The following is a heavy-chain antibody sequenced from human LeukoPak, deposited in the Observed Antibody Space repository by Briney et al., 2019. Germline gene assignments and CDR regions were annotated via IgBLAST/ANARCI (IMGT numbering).Heavy chain of an antibody. Sequence: ASVKVSCKASGYTFTGYYMHWVRQAPGQGLEWMGRINPNSGGTNYAQKFQGRVTMTRDTSISTAYMELSRLRSDDTAVYYCANKDIVVVVPDGAFDIWGQGTMVTVSS. J-gene: IGHJ3*02. CDR3: ANKDIVVVVPDGAFDI. V-gene: IGHV1-2*06. D-gene: IGHD2-15*01. CDR1: GYTFTGYY. CDR2: INPNSGGT.